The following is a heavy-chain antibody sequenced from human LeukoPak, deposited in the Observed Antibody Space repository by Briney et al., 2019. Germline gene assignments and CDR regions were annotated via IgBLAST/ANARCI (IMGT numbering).Heavy chain of an antibody. D-gene: IGHD3-22*01. J-gene: IGHJ4*02. V-gene: IGHV3-23*01. CDR1: GFTFSSYA. CDR3: AKDLLPRNYDSSGYYRRGFFDY. Sequence: PGGSLRLSCAASGFTFSSYAMSWVRQAPGKGLEWVSAISGSGGSTYYADSVKGRFTISRDNSKNTLYLQMNSLRAEDTAVYYCAKDLLPRNYDSSGYYRRGFFDYWGQGTLVTVSS. CDR2: ISGSGGST.